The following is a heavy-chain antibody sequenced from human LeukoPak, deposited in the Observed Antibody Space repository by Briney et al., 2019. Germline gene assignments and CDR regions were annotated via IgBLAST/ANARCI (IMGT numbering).Heavy chain of an antibody. Sequence: SQTFSLTCAISGDTVSSDNAAWNWIRQSPSRGLEWLGRTYYRSKWYNDYAVSVKSRITITPDTSKNQFSLKLSSVTAADTAVYYCARGSGGWNAWFDPWGQGTLVTVSS. J-gene: IGHJ5*02. CDR1: GDTVSSDNAA. V-gene: IGHV6-1*01. CDR3: ARGSGGWNAWFDP. CDR2: TYYRSKWYN. D-gene: IGHD6-19*01.